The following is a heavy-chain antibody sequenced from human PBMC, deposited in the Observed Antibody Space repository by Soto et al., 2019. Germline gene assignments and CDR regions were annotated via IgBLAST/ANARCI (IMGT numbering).Heavy chain of an antibody. CDR2: IWYDGSNK. CDR1: GFTFSSYG. D-gene: IGHD1-26*01. J-gene: IGHJ6*02. CDR3: AGDSGSYYYYGMDV. V-gene: IGHV3-33*01. Sequence: QPGGSLRLSCAASGFTFSSYGMHWVRQAPGKGLEWVAVIWYDGSNKYYADSVKGRFTISRDNSKNTLYLQMNSLRAEDTAVYYCAGDSGSYYYYGMDVWGQGTTVTVSS.